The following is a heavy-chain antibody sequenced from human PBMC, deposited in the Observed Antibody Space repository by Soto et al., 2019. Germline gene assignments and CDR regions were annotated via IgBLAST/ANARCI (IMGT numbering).Heavy chain of an antibody. CDR2: IIGNGDTA. V-gene: IGHV3-23*01. J-gene: IGHJ4*02. Sequence: EVQLLEAGGGLVQPGGSLRLSCAASGFSFRNYGVSWVRQAPGKGLEWLSAIIGNGDTAYYADSVRGRFTISRDNSKNTLYLQLNDLGAEDTAIYYCAKDYDYGDSLPFDYWGQGTLVTVSS. D-gene: IGHD4-17*01. CDR1: GFSFRNYG. CDR3: AKDYDYGDSLPFDY.